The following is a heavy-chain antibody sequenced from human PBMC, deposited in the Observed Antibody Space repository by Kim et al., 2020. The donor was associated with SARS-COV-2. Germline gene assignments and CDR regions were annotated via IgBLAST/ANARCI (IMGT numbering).Heavy chain of an antibody. CDR1: GLTFSSYA. J-gene: IGHJ4*02. CDR3: AKWSGYFDY. D-gene: IGHD3-3*01. CDR2: IYSGGSNA. V-gene: IGHV3-23*03. Sequence: GGSLRLSCAVSGLTFSSYAMSWVRQAPGKGLEWVSLIYSGGSNAKYAESVKGRFTISRDNSKNTLYLQMNSLRAEDTAVYFCAKWSGYFDYWGQGTLVTV.